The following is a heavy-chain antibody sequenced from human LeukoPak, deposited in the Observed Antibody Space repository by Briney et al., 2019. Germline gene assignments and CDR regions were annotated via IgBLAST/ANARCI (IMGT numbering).Heavy chain of an antibody. CDR1: GFTFSSYA. V-gene: IGHV3-23*01. D-gene: IGHD4-17*01. CDR3: AKDLRTVTTTGSDY. CDR2: ISGSGGST. J-gene: IGHJ4*02. Sequence: GGSLRLSCAASGFTFSSYAMSWVRQAPGKGLEWVSAISGSGGSTYYADSVKGRFTISRDNSKNTLFLQMNSLRAEDTAVYYCAKDLRTVTTTGSDYWGQGTLVTVSS.